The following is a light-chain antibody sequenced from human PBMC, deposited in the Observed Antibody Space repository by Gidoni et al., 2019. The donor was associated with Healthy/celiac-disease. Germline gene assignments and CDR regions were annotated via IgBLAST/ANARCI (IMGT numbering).Light chain of an antibody. CDR3: QQRGSP. J-gene: IGKJ2*01. Sequence: EIVLTQSPATLSLSPGERATLSCRAMHSVSSYLAWYHQQTGQAPRLLIYDSSNRASGIPARFSVSGSGTDFTLLISSLEPEDFAVYYCQQRGSPFGQGTKLEIK. CDR2: DSS. CDR1: HSVSSY. V-gene: IGKV3-11*01.